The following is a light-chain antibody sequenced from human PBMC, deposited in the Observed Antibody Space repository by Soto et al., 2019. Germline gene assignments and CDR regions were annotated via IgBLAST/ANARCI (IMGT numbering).Light chain of an antibody. J-gene: IGLJ3*02. CDR1: SSNIGRNP. Sequence: QAVVTQPPSASGTPGQRVTISCSGSSSNIGRNPVYWYQQVPGTAPKLLFYTNDQRPSGVPDRFSGSESGTSASLAISGLRSEDEADYYCAAWDDSLSGPVFGGGTKLTVL. CDR3: AAWDDSLSGPV. CDR2: TND. V-gene: IGLV1-47*02.